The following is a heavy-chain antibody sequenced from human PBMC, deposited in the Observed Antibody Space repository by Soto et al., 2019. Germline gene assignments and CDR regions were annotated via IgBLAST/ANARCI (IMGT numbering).Heavy chain of an antibody. CDR2: INAGNGNT. CDR1: GYTFTSYA. Sequence: GASVKVSCKASGYTFTSYAMHWVRQAPGQSLEWMGWINAGNGNTKYSQKFQGRVTITRDTSASTAYMELSSLRSEDTAVYYCASYTDQQQLGRYYYYYYGMDVWGQGTTVTVSS. J-gene: IGHJ6*02. CDR3: ASYTDQQQLGRYYYYYYGMDV. D-gene: IGHD6-13*01. V-gene: IGHV1-3*01.